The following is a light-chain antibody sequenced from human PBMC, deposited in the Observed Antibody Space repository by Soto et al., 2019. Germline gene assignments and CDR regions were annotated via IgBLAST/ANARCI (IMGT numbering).Light chain of an antibody. J-gene: IGKJ5*01. CDR3: QQYGSLSVIT. CDR2: GAS. CDR1: QSVSSSY. Sequence: EIVLTQSPGTLSLSPGERATLSCRASQSVSSSYLAWYQQKPGQAPRLLIYGASSRATVIPDRFSGSGSGTDFTLTISRLEPEDFAVYYCQQYGSLSVITFGQGTRLEIK. V-gene: IGKV3-20*01.